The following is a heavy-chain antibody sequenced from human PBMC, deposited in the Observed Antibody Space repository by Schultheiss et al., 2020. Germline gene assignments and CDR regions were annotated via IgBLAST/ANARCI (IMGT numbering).Heavy chain of an antibody. D-gene: IGHD6-13*01. CDR2: IYYSGST. V-gene: IGHV4-31*03. J-gene: IGHJ6*02. Sequence: SQTLSPTCTVSGGSISSGGYYWSWIRQHPGKGLEWIGYIYYSGSTYYNPSLKSRVTISVDTSKNQFSLKLSSVTAEDTAVYYCASEQQLEGDYYYYYGMDVWGQGTTVTVSS. CDR1: GGSISSGGYY. CDR3: ASEQQLEGDYYYYYGMDV.